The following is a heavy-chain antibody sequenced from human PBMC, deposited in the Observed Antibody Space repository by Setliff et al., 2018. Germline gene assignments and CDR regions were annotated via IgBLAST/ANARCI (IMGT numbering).Heavy chain of an antibody. Sequence: SETLSLTCTVSGGSISSGDYYWSWIRQPPGKGLEWIGYIYSSGSTYYNPSLKSRVSISVDTSKNQFSLKLSSVTAADPAVYYCARESRYYYDNLGTLDYWGQGTLVTVS. J-gene: IGHJ4*02. CDR1: GGSISSGDYY. D-gene: IGHD3-22*01. V-gene: IGHV4-30-4*08. CDR2: IYSSGST. CDR3: ARESRYYYDNLGTLDY.